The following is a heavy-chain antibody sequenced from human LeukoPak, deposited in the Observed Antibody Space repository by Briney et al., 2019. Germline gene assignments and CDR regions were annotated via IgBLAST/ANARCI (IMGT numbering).Heavy chain of an antibody. J-gene: IGHJ5*02. CDR3: ARGEAIGWFDP. D-gene: IGHD2-2*01. Sequence: SETLSLTCTVSGGSISSYYWSWIRQPPGKGLEWIGYIYYSGSTYYNPSLKSRVTISVDTSKNQFSLKLSSVTAADTAVYYCARGEAIGWFDPWGQGTLVTVSS. CDR2: IYYSGST. CDR1: GGSISSYY. V-gene: IGHV4-59*08.